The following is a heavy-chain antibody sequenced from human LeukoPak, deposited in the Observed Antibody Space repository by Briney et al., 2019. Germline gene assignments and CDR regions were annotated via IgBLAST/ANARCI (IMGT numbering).Heavy chain of an antibody. CDR3: AREAAGRYPFFDY. Sequence: GGSLRLSCAASGFTFSSYSMNWVRQAPGKGLEWVSSISSSSSYIYYADSVKGRFTISRDNAKNSLYLQMNSLRAEDTAVYYCAREAAGRYPFFDYWGQGTLVTVSS. CDR2: ISSSSSYI. J-gene: IGHJ4*02. V-gene: IGHV3-21*01. CDR1: GFTFSSYS. D-gene: IGHD1-1*01.